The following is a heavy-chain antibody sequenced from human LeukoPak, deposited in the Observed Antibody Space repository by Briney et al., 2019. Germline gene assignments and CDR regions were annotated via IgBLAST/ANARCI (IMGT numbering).Heavy chain of an antibody. CDR3: ARGSSPFDY. CDR2: LFYSGNT. V-gene: IGHV4-59*08. J-gene: IGHJ4*02. CDR1: GGSISSYY. Sequence: SETLSLTCTVSGGSISSYYWSWIRQPPGKGLEWIGSLFYSGNTNYNPSLKSRVTISLDTSKNQVSLKLSSVTATDMAVYYCARGSSPFDYWGQGTLVTVSS.